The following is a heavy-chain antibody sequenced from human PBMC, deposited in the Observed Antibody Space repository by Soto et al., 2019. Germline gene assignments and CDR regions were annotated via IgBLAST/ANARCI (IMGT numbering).Heavy chain of an antibody. CDR3: TKEGAAHDF. J-gene: IGHJ4*02. V-gene: IGHV3-73*02. D-gene: IGHD1-26*01. CDR2: IRSKTKNYAT. Sequence: EVQLVESGGGLVQPGGSLKLSCAASEFSFSGSTMHWVRQASEKGLEWVGRIRSKTKNYATAYAASVKGRFTISRDDSKNTAYLQMNSLKSEDPAVYYCTKEGAAHDFWGQGTLVTVSS. CDR1: EFSFSGST.